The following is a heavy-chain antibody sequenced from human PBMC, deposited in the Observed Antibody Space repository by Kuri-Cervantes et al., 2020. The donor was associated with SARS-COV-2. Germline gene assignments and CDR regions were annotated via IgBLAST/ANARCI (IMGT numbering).Heavy chain of an antibody. CDR2: INHSGST. V-gene: IGHV4-34*01. CDR3: ASIPLLDFWSGSKAGEANDY. D-gene: IGHD3-3*01. J-gene: IGHJ4*02. Sequence: GSLRLSCAVYGGSFSGYYWSWIRQPPGKGLEWIGEINHSGSTNYNPSLKSRVTISVDTSKNQFSLKLSSVTAADTAVYYCASIPLLDFWSGSKAGEANDYWGQGTLVTVSS. CDR1: GGSFSGYY.